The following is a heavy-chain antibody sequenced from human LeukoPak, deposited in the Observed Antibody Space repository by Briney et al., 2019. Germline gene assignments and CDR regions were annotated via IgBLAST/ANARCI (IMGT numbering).Heavy chain of an antibody. V-gene: IGHV5-51*01. D-gene: IGHD1-26*01. Sequence: GKSLKISCKASGYSFTTHWIGWVRQMPGKGLEWMGIIYPDDSDTKYSPSFQGQVTISADKSISTAFLQWSSLKASDTATYYCASATGSYSYFDYWGQGTLVTVSS. CDR1: GYSFTTHW. CDR2: IYPDDSDT. CDR3: ASATGSYSYFDY. J-gene: IGHJ4*02.